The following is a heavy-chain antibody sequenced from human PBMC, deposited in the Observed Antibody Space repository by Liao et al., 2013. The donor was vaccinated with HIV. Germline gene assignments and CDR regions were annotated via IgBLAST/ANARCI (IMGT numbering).Heavy chain of an antibody. J-gene: IGHJ6*03. CDR1: GGSISSYY. D-gene: IGHD4-17*01. Sequence: QVQLQESGPGLVKPSETLSLTCIVSGGSISSYYWSWIRQPAGKGLEWIGRIYTSGSTDYNPSLKSRVTMSVDTSKNKFSLNLRSVTAADTAVYYCARGGRRDYYSRSDSYYYYMDVWGKGTTVTVAS. CDR3: ARGGRRDYYSRSDSYYYYMDV. CDR2: IYTSGST. V-gene: IGHV4-4*07.